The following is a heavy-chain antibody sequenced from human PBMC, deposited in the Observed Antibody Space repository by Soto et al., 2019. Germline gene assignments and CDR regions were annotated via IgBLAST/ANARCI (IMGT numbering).Heavy chain of an antibody. J-gene: IGHJ4*02. CDR1: GDSISSGDYY. Sequence: SETLSLTCTVSGDSISSGDYYWSWIRQPPGKGLEWIGYVYSSGSTNYNPSLKSRVTISVDTSRNQFSLKVNSVTAADTAVYYCARFHDSSGPVVGFDYWGQGTLVTVSS. CDR3: ARFHDSSGPVVGFDY. CDR2: VYSSGST. V-gene: IGHV4-61*08. D-gene: IGHD3-22*01.